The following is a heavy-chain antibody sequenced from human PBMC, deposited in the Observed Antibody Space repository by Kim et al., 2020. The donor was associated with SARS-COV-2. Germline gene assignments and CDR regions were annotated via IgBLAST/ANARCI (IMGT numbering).Heavy chain of an antibody. CDR3: AKEGIAVADNYYFDD. Sequence: YVQGRFTISRDNSKNALYLQMNSLRAEDTAVYYCAKEGIAVADNYYFDDWGQGTLVTVSS. J-gene: IGHJ4*02. D-gene: IGHD6-19*01. V-gene: IGHV3-30*02.